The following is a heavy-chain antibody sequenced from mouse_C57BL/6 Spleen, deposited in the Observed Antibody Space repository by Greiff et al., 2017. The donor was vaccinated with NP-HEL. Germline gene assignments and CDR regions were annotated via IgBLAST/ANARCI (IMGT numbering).Heavy chain of an antibody. D-gene: IGHD1-1*01. J-gene: IGHJ4*01. CDR2: IDPETGGT. Sequence: QVTLKVSGAELVRPGASVTLSCKASGYTFTDYEMHWVKQTPVHGLEWIGAIDPETGGTAYNQKFKGKAILTADKSSSTAYMELRSLTSEDSAVYYCTRRGGSSYPYAMDYWGQGTSVTVSS. V-gene: IGHV1-15*01. CDR1: GYTFTDYE. CDR3: TRRGGSSYPYAMDY.